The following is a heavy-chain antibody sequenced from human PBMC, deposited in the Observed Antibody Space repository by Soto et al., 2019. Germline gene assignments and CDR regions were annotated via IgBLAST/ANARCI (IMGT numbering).Heavy chain of an antibody. CDR2: ISGSGGST. D-gene: IGHD2-8*01. CDR1: GFTFSGYA. CDR3: AKAQRAYCTNGVCYGYYGMDV. Sequence: GGSLRLSCAASGFTFSGYAMSWVRQAPGKGLEWVSAISGSGGSTYYADSVKGRFTISRDNSKNTLYLQMNSLRAEDTAVYYCAKAQRAYCTNGVCYGYYGMDVWGQGTTVTVSS. V-gene: IGHV3-23*01. J-gene: IGHJ6*02.